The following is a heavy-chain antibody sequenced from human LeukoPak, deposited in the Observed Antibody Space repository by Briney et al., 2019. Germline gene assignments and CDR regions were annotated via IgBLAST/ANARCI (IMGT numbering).Heavy chain of an antibody. CDR3: ARVHSSLSSSWYSPPYYFDY. J-gene: IGHJ4*02. D-gene: IGHD6-13*01. V-gene: IGHV3-53*01. CDR2: IYSGGST. CDR1: GFTVSSNY. Sequence: GGSLRLSCAASGFTVSSNYMSWVRQAPGKGLEWVSVIYSGGSTYYADSVKGRFTISRDNSKNTLYLQMNSLRAEDTAVYYCARVHSSLSSSWYSPPYYFDYWGQGTLVTVSS.